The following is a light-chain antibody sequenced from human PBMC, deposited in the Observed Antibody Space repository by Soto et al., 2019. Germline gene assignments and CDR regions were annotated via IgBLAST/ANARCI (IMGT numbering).Light chain of an antibody. Sequence: QSALTQPASVSGSPGQSITISCTGTSSDVGGYNYVSLYQQHPGKAPKLMIYEVSNRPSGVSNRFSGSKSGNTASLTISGRQAEDEADYYCSSYTSSSTLVFGTGTKLTVL. CDR1: SSDVGGYNY. V-gene: IGLV2-14*01. CDR3: SSYTSSSTLV. CDR2: EVS. J-gene: IGLJ1*01.